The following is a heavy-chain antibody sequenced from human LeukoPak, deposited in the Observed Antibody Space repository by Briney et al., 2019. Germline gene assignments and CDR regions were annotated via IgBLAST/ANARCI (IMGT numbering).Heavy chain of an antibody. CDR2: IRQDGDTK. J-gene: IGHJ4*02. V-gene: IGHV3-7*03. CDR3: ARSLPYGTTWYGRSDF. CDR1: GFTFSAYY. D-gene: IGHD6-13*01. Sequence: PGGALRLSCAASGFTFSAYYMSWVRQAPGKGLEWVANIRQDGDTKSYVDSVKGRFTISRDNAMNSLYLQMNSLRAEDTAIYYCARSLPYGTTWYGRSDFWGQGTLVTVSS.